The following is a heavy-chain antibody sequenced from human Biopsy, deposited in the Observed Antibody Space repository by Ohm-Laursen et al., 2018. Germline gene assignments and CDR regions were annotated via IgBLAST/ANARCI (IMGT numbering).Heavy chain of an antibody. J-gene: IGHJ4*02. V-gene: IGHV3-11*01. CDR1: GFTFSDYF. CDR2: ISSGATNT. D-gene: IGHD2-2*01. CDR3: ARTRLSNVIKPAAVVFDN. Sequence: GSLRLSCAATGFTFSDYFMSWVRQAPGKGLEWISYISSGATNTNYADSVKGRFTISRDNAKNSLHLQMNSLRPEDTAVYYCARTRLSNVIKPAAVVFDNWGQGTLVTVSS.